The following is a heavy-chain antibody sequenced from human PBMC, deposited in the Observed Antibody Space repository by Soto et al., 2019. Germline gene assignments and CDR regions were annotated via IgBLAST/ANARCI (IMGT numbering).Heavy chain of an antibody. D-gene: IGHD5-12*01. V-gene: IGHV4-39*01. CDR2: IYYSGST. J-gene: IGHJ4*02. Sequence: QLQLQESGPGLVKPSETLSLTCTVSGGSISSSSYYWGWIRQPPGKGLEWIGNIYYSGSTYYNPSLKSRVTIRVDTSKNQFSLKLSSLTAADTAVYYCARRFSYRGYKIPPRVDYWGQGTLVTVSS. CDR3: ARRFSYRGYKIPPRVDY. CDR1: GGSISSSSYY.